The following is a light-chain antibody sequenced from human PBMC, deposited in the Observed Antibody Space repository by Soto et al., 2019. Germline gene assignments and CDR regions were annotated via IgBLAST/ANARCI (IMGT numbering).Light chain of an antibody. CDR3: QQYDTYSAT. CDR2: RAS. Sequence: DIQMTQSPSLLSASVGDRVTITCRASESIRTWLAWYQQKAGKAPKLLIYRASSLESGVPSRFSGSGSGTEFTLTISSLQPDDFATYYCQQYDTYSATFGQGTKVDIK. J-gene: IGKJ2*01. CDR1: ESIRTW. V-gene: IGKV1-5*03.